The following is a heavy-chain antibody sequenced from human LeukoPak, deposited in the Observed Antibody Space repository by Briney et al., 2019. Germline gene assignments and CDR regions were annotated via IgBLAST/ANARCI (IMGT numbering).Heavy chain of an antibody. D-gene: IGHD3-10*01. CDR3: VRSHGAY. CDR2: IHYSGTT. J-gene: IGHJ4*02. CDR1: GDSINSGTYY. Sequence: ASETLSLTCTVSGDSINSGTYYWIWVRQPPGKGLESIGLIHYSGTTYYNPSLESRVTISIDTSKNQFSLKLNAVTAADTAVYYCVRSHGAYWGQGTLVTVSS. V-gene: IGHV4-39*01.